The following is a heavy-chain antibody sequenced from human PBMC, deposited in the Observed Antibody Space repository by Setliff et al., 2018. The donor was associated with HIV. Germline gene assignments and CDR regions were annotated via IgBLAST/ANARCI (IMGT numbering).Heavy chain of an antibody. CDR1: GYTFSSYY. J-gene: IGHJ6*02. D-gene: IGHD3-10*01. CDR3: ARGSDSGSYSYYYGMDV. CDR2: INPSGGST. V-gene: IGHV1-46*01. Sequence: ASVKVSCKASGYTFSSYYMHWVRQAPGQGLKWMGIINPSGGSTAYPQKFQGRVTMTRDTSTSTAYMELNSLRSEDTAVYYCARGSDSGSYSYYYGMDVWGQGTTVTVSS.